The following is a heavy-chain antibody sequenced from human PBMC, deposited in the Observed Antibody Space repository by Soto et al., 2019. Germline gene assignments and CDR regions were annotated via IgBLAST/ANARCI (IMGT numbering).Heavy chain of an antibody. CDR1: GCSISSGGYY. J-gene: IGHJ4*02. CDR3: ARDGVVAATAGRYCDY. CDR2: IYQSGST. V-gene: IGHV4-31*03. Sequence: QVQLQESGPGLVKPSQTLSLTCTVSGCSISSGGYYWSWIRQHPGKGLEWIGYIYQSGSTYYNPSPTSRVTISVDTSKNQCALELSSVTAADTAVYYCARDGVVAATAGRYCDYWGQGTLVTVSA. D-gene: IGHD2-15*01.